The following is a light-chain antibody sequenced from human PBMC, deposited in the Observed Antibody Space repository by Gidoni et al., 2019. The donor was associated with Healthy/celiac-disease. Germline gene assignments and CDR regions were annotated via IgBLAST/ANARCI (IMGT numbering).Light chain of an antibody. CDR1: QGIRND. J-gene: IGKJ1*01. Sequence: AIRMTKSPSSLSASVGDRVTITCWASQGIRNDLGWYQQKPGKAPKLLIYAASSLQSGVPSRFSGSGSGTDFTLTISSLEPEDFATYYCLQDYKYPWTFXQXTKVEIK. CDR3: LQDYKYPWT. V-gene: IGKV1-6*01. CDR2: AAS.